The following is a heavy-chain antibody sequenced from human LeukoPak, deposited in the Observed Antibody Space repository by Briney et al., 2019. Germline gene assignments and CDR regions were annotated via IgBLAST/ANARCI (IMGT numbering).Heavy chain of an antibody. CDR3: AKETKPWMHFDY. V-gene: IGHV3-30*18. D-gene: IGHD5-12*01. CDR1: GFTFSRSA. Sequence: GGSLRLSCAASGFTFSRSAVHWVRQAPGKGLEWVAVISHDGSNTDYTDSVKGRFTISRDNSKNTLYLQMNSLRAEDTAVYYCAKETKPWMHFDYWGQGTLVTVSS. J-gene: IGHJ4*02. CDR2: ISHDGSNT.